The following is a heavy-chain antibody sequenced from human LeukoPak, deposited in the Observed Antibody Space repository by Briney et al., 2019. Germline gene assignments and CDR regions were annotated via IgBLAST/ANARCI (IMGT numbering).Heavy chain of an antibody. J-gene: IGHJ4*02. V-gene: IGHV1-2*02. D-gene: IGHD3-10*01. Sequence: ASVKVSCKASGYTFTGYYMHWVRQAPGQGLEWMGWINPNSGGTNYAQEFQGRVTMTRDTSISTAYLELSRLRSDDTAVYYCARFGELLSTFDYWGQGTLVTVSS. CDR3: ARFGELLSTFDY. CDR2: INPNSGGT. CDR1: GYTFTGYY.